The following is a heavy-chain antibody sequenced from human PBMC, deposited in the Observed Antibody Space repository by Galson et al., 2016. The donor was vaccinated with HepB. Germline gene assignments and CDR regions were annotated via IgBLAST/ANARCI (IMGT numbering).Heavy chain of an antibody. D-gene: IGHD3-3*01. J-gene: IGHJ4*02. V-gene: IGHV3-53*01. CDR1: GFTVRSNY. Sequence: SLRLSSAASGFTVRSNYMTWVRQAPGQGLEWVSVIYSGGYTYYADSVKGRFIISRDDSKNTVYLQMNSLRAEDTAVYYCARSYYDFWSGLGYWGQGTLVTVSS. CDR3: ARSYYDFWSGLGY. CDR2: IYSGGYT.